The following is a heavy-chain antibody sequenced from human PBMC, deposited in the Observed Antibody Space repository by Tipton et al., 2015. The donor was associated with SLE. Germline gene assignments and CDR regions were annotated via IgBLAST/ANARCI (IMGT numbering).Heavy chain of an antibody. Sequence: SLRLSCAASGFTFSSYRMNWVRQAPGKGLEWVSSISSSSSYIYYSDSVKGRFTISRDNAKNSLYLQMNSLRAEDTAVYYCAREARGAEYFQHWGQGTLVTVSS. CDR2: ISSSSSYI. D-gene: IGHD3-10*01. CDR3: AREARGAEYFQH. CDR1: GFTFSSYR. V-gene: IGHV3-21*01. J-gene: IGHJ1*01.